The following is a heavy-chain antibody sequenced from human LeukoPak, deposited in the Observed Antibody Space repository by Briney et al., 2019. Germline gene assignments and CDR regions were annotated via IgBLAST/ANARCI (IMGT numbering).Heavy chain of an antibody. V-gene: IGHV3-7*01. Sequence: GGSLRLSCAASGFTFSHYWMSWVRQAPGKGLEWVANIKQDGSDIYYVGSVKGRFTIPRDNAKNSLYLQMNSLRAEDTAVYYCTRSGTYVFDFWGQGSLVTVSS. CDR2: IKQDGSDI. J-gene: IGHJ4*02. CDR3: TRSGTYVFDF. CDR1: GFTFSHYW. D-gene: IGHD1-26*01.